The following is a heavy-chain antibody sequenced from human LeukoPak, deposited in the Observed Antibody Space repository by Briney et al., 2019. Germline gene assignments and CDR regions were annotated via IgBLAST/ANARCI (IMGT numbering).Heavy chain of an antibody. CDR2: IKQDGSEK. Sequence: PGGSLRLSCAASGFTFSSYWMSWVRQAPGKGLEWVANIKQDGSEKYYVDSVKGRFTISRDNAKNSLYLQMKSLRAEDTAVYYCASSEEFIAAYFDYWGQGTLVTVSS. CDR1: GFTFSSYW. D-gene: IGHD6-25*01. V-gene: IGHV3-7*01. CDR3: ASSEEFIAAYFDY. J-gene: IGHJ4*02.